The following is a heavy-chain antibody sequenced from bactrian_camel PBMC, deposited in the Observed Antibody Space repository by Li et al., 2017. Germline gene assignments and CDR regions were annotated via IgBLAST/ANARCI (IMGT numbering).Heavy chain of an antibody. D-gene: IGHD1*01. Sequence: HVQLVESGGGSVQAGASLRLSCVASGVTYSDLCLAWFRQAPGMEREDVARMYGLGYTHYGDSMKGRASVSQDSTKNTVYLDLNTLRPEDTAMYYCAAKAAAAGGPLTRCTEADSGKYNYWGQGTQVTVS. V-gene: IGHV3S55*01. CDR1: GVTYSDLC. CDR3: AAKAAAAGGPLTRCTEADSGKYNY. CDR2: MYGLGYT. J-gene: IGHJ4*01.